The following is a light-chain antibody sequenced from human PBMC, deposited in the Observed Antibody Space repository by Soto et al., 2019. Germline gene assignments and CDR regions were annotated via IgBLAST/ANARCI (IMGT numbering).Light chain of an antibody. CDR2: AAS. CDR1: QSISSH. Sequence: DIQMTQSPSSLSASVGDRVTISCRASQSISSHLIWYQQEAGKAPKLLIYAASKLQTGDQSRFRGSGSGTDFTLTISSLQPEDFATYYCQQSYSTAVTFGQGTKVEIK. CDR3: QQSYSTAVT. J-gene: IGKJ1*01. V-gene: IGKV1-39*01.